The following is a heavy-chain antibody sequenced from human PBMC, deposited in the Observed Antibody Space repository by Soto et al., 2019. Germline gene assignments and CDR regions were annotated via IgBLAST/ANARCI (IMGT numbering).Heavy chain of an antibody. CDR3: TRHAIKPKVQYGMDV. CDR1: GGSISGYY. J-gene: IGHJ6*02. CDR2: IFYRGNT. Sequence: PSDTLPLTCTVSGGSISGYYWSWIRQPPGKGLEWIGYIFYRGNTLYNPSLQIRVTISVYTFNNQFSLRLTSVTAADTAVYYCTRHAIKPKVQYGMDVWGQGASVTVSS. V-gene: IGHV4-59*07.